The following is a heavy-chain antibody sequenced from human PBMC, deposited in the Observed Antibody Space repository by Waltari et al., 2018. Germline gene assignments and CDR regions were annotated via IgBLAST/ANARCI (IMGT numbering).Heavy chain of an antibody. CDR1: GGSISSTNYY. Sequence: QLRLQESGPGLVKPSDTLSLTCTVSGGSISSTNYYWGWLRHPPGKGLEWIGSNYYSGNTYYNPSLRSLVTISADTSKNQFSLKLSSVTAADTAVYYCARHQDWVVVSATWFDPWGQGTLVTVSS. CDR3: ARHQDWVVVSATWFDP. J-gene: IGHJ5*02. V-gene: IGHV4-39*01. D-gene: IGHD2-21*02. CDR2: NYYSGNT.